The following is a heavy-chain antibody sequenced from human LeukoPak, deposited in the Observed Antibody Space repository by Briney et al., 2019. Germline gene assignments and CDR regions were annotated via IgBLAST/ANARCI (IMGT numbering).Heavy chain of an antibody. V-gene: IGHV1-18*01. D-gene: IGHD1-26*01. CDR3: ARDFRRIVGAPFDP. Sequence: ASVKVSCKASGYTFTSYGISWVRQAPGQGLEWMGWISAYNGNTNYAQKLQGRVTMTTDTSTSTAYMELRSLRSDDTAMYYCARDFRRIVGAPFDPWGQGTLVTVSS. J-gene: IGHJ5*02. CDR1: GYTFTSYG. CDR2: ISAYNGNT.